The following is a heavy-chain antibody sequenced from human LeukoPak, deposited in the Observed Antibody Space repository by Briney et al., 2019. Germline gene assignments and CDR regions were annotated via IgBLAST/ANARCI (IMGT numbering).Heavy chain of an antibody. V-gene: IGHV4-59*08. CDR1: GGSINPYY. Sequence: PETLSLTCAVSGGSINPYYWSGIRQPPGKVLEWIGYIYYSGSINYNPSLKSRVTISLDTSKNQFSLKLSSVTAADTAVYYCARHGSDYGRFDSWGRGTLVTVSS. J-gene: IGHJ4*02. CDR3: ARHGSDYGRFDS. D-gene: IGHD4-17*01. CDR2: IYYSGSI.